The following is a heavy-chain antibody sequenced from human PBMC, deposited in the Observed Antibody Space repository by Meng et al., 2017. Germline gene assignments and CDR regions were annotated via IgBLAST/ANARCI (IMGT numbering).Heavy chain of an antibody. J-gene: IGHJ4*02. V-gene: IGHV1-69*06. CDR3: ARGTGTTWFGHLYYFDY. CDR2: IIPIFGTA. CDR1: GGTFSSYT. Sequence: SVKVSCKASGGTFSSYTISWVRQAPGQGLEWMGGIIPIFGTANYAQKFQGRVTITAYKSTSTAYMELSSLTSEDTAVYYCARGTGTTWFGHLYYFDYWGQGTLVTVSS. D-gene: IGHD1-1*01.